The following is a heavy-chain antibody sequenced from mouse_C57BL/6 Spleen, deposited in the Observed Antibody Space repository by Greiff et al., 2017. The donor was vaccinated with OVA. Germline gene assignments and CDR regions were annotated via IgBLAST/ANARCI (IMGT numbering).Heavy chain of an antibody. CDR1: GYTFTSYW. J-gene: IGHJ2*01. CDR3: ARGGGNFVYFDY. D-gene: IGHD2-1*01. CDR2: IDPADSYT. V-gene: IGHV1-50*01. Sequence: QVQLQQPGAELVKPGASVTLSCKASGYTFTSYWMQWVKQTPGQGLEWIGEIDPADSYTNYNQKFKGKATLTVDTSSSTAYMQLSSLTSEDSAVYYCARGGGNFVYFDYWGQGTTLTVSS.